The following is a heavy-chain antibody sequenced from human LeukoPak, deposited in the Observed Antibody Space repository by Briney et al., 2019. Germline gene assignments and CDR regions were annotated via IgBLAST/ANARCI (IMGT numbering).Heavy chain of an antibody. Sequence: GGSLRLSCAASGFTFSSYAMSWVRQAPGKGLEWVSGMTGTGGNTYYAGSVRGRFTISRDNSKNTLYLQMNSLRADDTAVYYCAKRDLAVAGTWYYYGMDVWGQGTTVTVSS. D-gene: IGHD6-19*01. CDR1: GFTFSSYA. V-gene: IGHV3-23*01. CDR3: AKRDLAVAGTWYYYGMDV. J-gene: IGHJ6*02. CDR2: MTGTGGNT.